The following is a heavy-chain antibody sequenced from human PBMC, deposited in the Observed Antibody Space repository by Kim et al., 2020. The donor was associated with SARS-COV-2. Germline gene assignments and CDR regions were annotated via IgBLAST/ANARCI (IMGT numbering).Heavy chain of an antibody. CDR2: ISYDGSNK. CDR1: GFTFSSYG. V-gene: IGHV3-30*18. D-gene: IGHD6-13*01. Sequence: GGSLRLSCAASGFTFSSYGMHWVRQAPGKGLEWVAVISYDGSNKYYADSVKGRFTISRDNSKNTLYLQMNSLRAEDTAVYYCAKSSVSVYIAAAGTMDYWGQGTLVTVSS. CDR3: AKSSVSVYIAAAGTMDY. J-gene: IGHJ4*02.